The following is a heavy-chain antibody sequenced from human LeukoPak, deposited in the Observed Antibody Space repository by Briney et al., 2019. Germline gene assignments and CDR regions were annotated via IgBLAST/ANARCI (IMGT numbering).Heavy chain of an antibody. Sequence: GGSLRLSCTASGFTFSSYWMSWVRQAPGKGLGGVANIKQDGSEKYYVDSVKGRFTISRDSAKNSPYLQMNSLRAEDTAVYYCARYCGGDCYGMDVWGQGTTVTVSS. J-gene: IGHJ6*02. CDR2: IKQDGSEK. CDR3: ARYCGGDCYGMDV. CDR1: GFTFSSYW. V-gene: IGHV3-7*01. D-gene: IGHD2-21*01.